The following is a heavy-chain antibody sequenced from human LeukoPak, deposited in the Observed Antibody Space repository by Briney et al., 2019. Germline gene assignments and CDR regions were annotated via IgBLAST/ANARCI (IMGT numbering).Heavy chain of an antibody. J-gene: IGHJ2*01. CDR1: GGSISSYY. CDR2: IYTSGST. D-gene: IGHD6-19*01. V-gene: IGHV4-4*07. CDR3: AREIAVAGMMTGHFDL. Sequence: PSETLSLTCTVSGGSISSYYWSWIRQPAGKGLEWIGRIYTSGSTNYNPSLKSRVTMSVDTSKNQFSLKLSSVTAADTAVYYCAREIAVAGMMTGHFDLWGRGTLVTVSS.